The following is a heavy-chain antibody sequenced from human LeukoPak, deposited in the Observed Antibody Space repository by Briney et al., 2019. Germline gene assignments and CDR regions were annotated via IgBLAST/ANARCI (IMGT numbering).Heavy chain of an antibody. D-gene: IGHD5-24*01. V-gene: IGHV3-23*01. CDR2: ISGSGGHT. CDR1: GITFSSYA. Sequence: GGSLRLSCAASGITFSSYAMSWVRQAPGKGLELVSLISGSGGHTYYGDSVKGRFTISRDNSTNRLYLQMNSLRPEDTAVYYCAKGGAATMRDGYNYYYYYMEVWGRGTTVTVSS. J-gene: IGHJ6*03. CDR3: AKGGAATMRDGYNYYYYYMEV.